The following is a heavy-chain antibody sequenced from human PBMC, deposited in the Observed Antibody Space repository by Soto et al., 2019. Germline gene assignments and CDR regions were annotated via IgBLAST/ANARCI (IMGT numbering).Heavy chain of an antibody. D-gene: IGHD5-12*01. CDR3: ARGRDGYNPDY. Sequence: QVQLVEYGGGVVQPGRSLRLSCAASGFTFRNYGMHWVRQAPGKGLEWMAVIWYDGTNKDYADSVKGRFTISRDNSKNTLYLQMNSLRDEDTAVYYCARGRDGYNPDYWGQGTLVTVSS. V-gene: IGHV3-33*01. J-gene: IGHJ4*02. CDR2: IWYDGTNK. CDR1: GFTFRNYG.